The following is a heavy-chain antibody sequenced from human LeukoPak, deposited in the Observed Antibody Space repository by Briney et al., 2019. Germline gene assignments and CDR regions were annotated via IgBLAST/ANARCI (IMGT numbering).Heavy chain of an antibody. CDR2: IHSTSSTI. CDR3: ARVVQDVTGADF. D-gene: IGHD3-9*01. J-gene: IGHJ4*02. V-gene: IGHV3-48*01. CDR1: GSTFSSYH. Sequence: PGGSLRLSRAASGSTFSSYHMNWVRQAPGKGLEWISYIHSTSSTIHYADSVKGRFTISRDNAKNSLYLQMNSLRAEDTAVYYCARVVQDVTGADFWGQGTLVTVSS.